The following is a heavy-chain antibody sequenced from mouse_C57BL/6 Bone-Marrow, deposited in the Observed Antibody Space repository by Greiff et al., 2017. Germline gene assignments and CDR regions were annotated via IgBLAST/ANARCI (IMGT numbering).Heavy chain of an antibody. CDR2: IHPNSGST. D-gene: IGHD1-1*01. J-gene: IGHJ3*01. CDR3: ARSLYYGSSFSPFAY. CDR1: GYTFTSYW. Sequence: QVQLQQPGAELVKPGASVKLSCKASGYTFTSYWMHWVKQRPGQGLEWIGMIHPNSGSTNYNEKFKSKATLTVDKSSSTASMQLSSLTSEDSAVYYCARSLYYGSSFSPFAYWGQGTLVTVSA. V-gene: IGHV1-64*01.